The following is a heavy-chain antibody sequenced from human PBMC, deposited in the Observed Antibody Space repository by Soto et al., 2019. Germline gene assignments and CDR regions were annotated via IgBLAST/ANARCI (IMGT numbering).Heavy chain of an antibody. V-gene: IGHV4-59*01. J-gene: IGHJ4*02. Sequence: PSETLSLTCAVSGGSISSYYWSWIRQPPGKGLEWLGYIFYTGSPDYNPALKGRVTISVDTSKNQFSLKLTSATAADTAVYYCARLIRWNYDYWLQGALVTVSS. CDR1: GGSISSYY. CDR3: ARLIRWNYDY. D-gene: IGHD1-7*01. CDR2: IFYTGSP.